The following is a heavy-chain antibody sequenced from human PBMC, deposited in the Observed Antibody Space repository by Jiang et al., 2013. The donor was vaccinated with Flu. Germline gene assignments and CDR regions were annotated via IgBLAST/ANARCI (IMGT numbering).Heavy chain of an antibody. V-gene: IGHV3-23*01. J-gene: IGHJ6*02. D-gene: IGHD4-11*01. Sequence: VQPGGSLRLSCAASGFTFSSYAMSWVRQAPGRGLEWVSAVSGSGGSTFYADSVKGRFSISRDNSKNTLYLQMNSLRVEDTAVYYCAKDTATVTTGWHFYGMDVWGQGTTVTASS. CDR3: AKDTATVTTGWHFYGMDV. CDR2: VSGSGGST. CDR1: GFTFSSYA.